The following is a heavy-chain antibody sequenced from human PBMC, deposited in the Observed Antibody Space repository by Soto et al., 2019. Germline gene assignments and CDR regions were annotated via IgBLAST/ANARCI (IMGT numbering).Heavy chain of an antibody. CDR3: AKQITTLVRGVIGDV. Sequence: EEQLLESGGGLVQPGGSLRLSCAASGFTFSNCAMSWARQAPGKGLEWVSAISGDGDSTYYADSVKGRFTISRDNSKSTLYLQMNSPRAEDTAVYFCAKQITTLVRGVIGDVWGQGTTVTVSS. V-gene: IGHV3-23*01. J-gene: IGHJ6*02. CDR2: ISGDGDST. CDR1: GFTFSNCA. D-gene: IGHD3-10*01.